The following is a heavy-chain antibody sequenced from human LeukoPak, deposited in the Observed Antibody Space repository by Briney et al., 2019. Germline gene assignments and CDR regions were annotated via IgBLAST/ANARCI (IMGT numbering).Heavy chain of an antibody. V-gene: IGHV3-23*01. CDR2: IIGSGDST. CDR1: GFPFSNYA. Sequence: GGPLRLSCAASGFPFSNYAMSWVRQAPGKGLQWVTSIIGSGDSTYYADSVKGRFTISRDNSKNTLYLQMNNLRADDTAVYYCVEDVVVVVAAKPGIWGQGTLVTVSS. CDR3: VEDVVVVVAAKPGI. D-gene: IGHD2-15*01. J-gene: IGHJ4*02.